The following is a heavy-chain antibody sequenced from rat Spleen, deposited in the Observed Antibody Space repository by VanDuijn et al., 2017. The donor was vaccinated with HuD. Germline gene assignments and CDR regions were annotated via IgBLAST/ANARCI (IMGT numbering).Heavy chain of an antibody. D-gene: IGHD1-9*01. CDR1: GFSFSSNW. CDR2: ISYGDSFGHSST. CDR3: ARHGYNSYFDY. J-gene: IGHJ2*01. V-gene: IGHV5-29*01. Sequence: EVQLVESGGGLVQPGSPLKLSCAASGFSFSSNWLNWIRQAPTKGLEWVATISYGDSFGHSSTYYRDSVKGRFTISRDNAKSTLSLQMDSLRSEDTATYYCARHGYNSYFDYWGQGVMVTVSS.